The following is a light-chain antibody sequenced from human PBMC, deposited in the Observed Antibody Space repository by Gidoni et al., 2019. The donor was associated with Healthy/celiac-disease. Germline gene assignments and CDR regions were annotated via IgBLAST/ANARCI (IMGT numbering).Light chain of an antibody. Sequence: VLSQSPGTLSLSQGERATLSCRASQSVSSNYLAWYQQKPGQAPRLLIYGASSRATGIPDRFSGSGSGTDFTLTISRLEPEDFALYYCQQYGSSPLTFGGGTKVEIK. CDR3: QQYGSSPLT. CDR1: QSVSSNY. CDR2: GAS. J-gene: IGKJ4*01. V-gene: IGKV3-20*01.